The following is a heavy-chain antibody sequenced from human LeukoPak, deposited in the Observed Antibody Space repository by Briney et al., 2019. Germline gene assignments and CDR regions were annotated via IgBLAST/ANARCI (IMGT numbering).Heavy chain of an antibody. CDR3: VREDIGEIAAAKSHFDY. V-gene: IGHV3-7*01. D-gene: IGHD6-13*01. Sequence: GGSLRLSCAASGFTFDDYAMHWVRQVPGKALEWVANIRQDGSEKYYVDSVKGRFTISRDNAQNSLYLQMNSLRAEDTAVYYCVREDIGEIAAAKSHFDYWGQGTLVTVSS. CDR1: GFTFDDYA. CDR2: IRQDGSEK. J-gene: IGHJ4*02.